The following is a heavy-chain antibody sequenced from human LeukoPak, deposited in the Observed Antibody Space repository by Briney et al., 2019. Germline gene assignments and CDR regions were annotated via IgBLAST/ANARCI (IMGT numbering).Heavy chain of an antibody. CDR1: GGSISSYF. Sequence: SETLSLTCTVSGGSISSYFWSWIRQPAGKGLGWIGRIYSSGNTNYNPSLKSRVTMSVDTSKNQFSLKLSSVTAADTAVYYCARGPLGFGELPYGMDVWGQGTTVTVSS. J-gene: IGHJ6*02. CDR2: IYSSGNT. D-gene: IGHD3-10*01. CDR3: ARGPLGFGELPYGMDV. V-gene: IGHV4-4*07.